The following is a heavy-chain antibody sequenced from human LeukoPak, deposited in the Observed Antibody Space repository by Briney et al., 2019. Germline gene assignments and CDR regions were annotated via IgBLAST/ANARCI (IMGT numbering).Heavy chain of an antibody. CDR1: GGSISSSSYY. J-gene: IGHJ4*02. Sequence: SETLSLTCTVSGGSISSSSYYWGWIRQPPGKGLEWIGSIYYSGSTYYNPSLKSRVTISVDTSKNQFSLKLSSVTAADTAVYYCARSWELHSPLFDYWGQGTLVTVSS. V-gene: IGHV4-39*07. CDR3: ARSWELHSPLFDY. CDR2: IYYSGST. D-gene: IGHD1-26*01.